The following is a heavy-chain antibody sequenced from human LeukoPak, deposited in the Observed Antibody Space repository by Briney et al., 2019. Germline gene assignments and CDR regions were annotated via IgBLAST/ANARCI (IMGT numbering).Heavy chain of an antibody. V-gene: IGHV3-9*03. CDR1: GFTFDDYA. CDR3: AKDSRRYCSSTSCYGSYFDY. CDR2: ISWNSGSI. Sequence: PGRSLRLSCAASGFTFDDYAMHWVRQAPGKGLEWVSGISWNSGSIGYADSVKGRFTISRDNAKNSLYLQMNSLRAEDMALYYCAKDSRRYCSSTSCYGSYFDYWGQGTLVTASS. D-gene: IGHD2-2*01. J-gene: IGHJ4*02.